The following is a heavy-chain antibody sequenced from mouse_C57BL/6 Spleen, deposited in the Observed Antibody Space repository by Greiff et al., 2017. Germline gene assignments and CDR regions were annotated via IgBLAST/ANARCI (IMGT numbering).Heavy chain of an antibody. Sequence: VQLQQSGPELVKPGDSVKISCKASGYSFTGYFMNWVMQSHGKSLEWIGRITPYNGDTFYNQKFKGKATLTVDKSSSTAHMELRSLTSEDAAVYYCARTYYDYDVGFAYWGQGTLVTVSA. CDR2: ITPYNGDT. D-gene: IGHD2-4*01. V-gene: IGHV1-20*01. CDR3: ARTYYDYDVGFAY. J-gene: IGHJ3*01. CDR1: GYSFTGYF.